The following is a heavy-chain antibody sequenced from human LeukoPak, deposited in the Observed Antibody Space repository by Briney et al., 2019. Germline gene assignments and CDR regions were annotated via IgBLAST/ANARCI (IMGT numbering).Heavy chain of an antibody. V-gene: IGHV3-30*03. CDR3: ATCDFDWLLSYYFDY. Sequence: GGSLRFYCAASGFTFSSYGMHWVRQAPGKGLEWVAVISYDGSNKYYADSVKGRFTISRDNSKNTLYLLMNSLRAEDTAVYYCATCDFDWLLSYYFDYWGQGTLVTVSS. J-gene: IGHJ4*02. CDR2: ISYDGSNK. D-gene: IGHD3-9*01. CDR1: GFTFSSYG.